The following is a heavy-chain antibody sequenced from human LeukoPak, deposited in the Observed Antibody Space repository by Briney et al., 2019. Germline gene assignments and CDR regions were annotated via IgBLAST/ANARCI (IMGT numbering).Heavy chain of an antibody. Sequence: GGSLRLSCAASGFIFTNYEMNWVRQAPGKGLEWVSYISSSGSTIYYADSVKGRFTISRDNAKNSLYLQMNSLRAEDTALYHCARVRSGWYYFDYWGQGTLVTVSS. CDR3: ARVRSGWYYFDY. CDR1: GFIFTNYE. CDR2: ISSSGSTI. V-gene: IGHV3-48*03. D-gene: IGHD6-19*01. J-gene: IGHJ4*02.